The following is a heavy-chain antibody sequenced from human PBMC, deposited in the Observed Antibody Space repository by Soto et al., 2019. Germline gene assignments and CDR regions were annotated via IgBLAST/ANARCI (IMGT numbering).Heavy chain of an antibody. CDR1: GYTFTSYY. V-gene: IGHV1-46*01. Sequence: ASVKVSCKASGYTFTSYYMHWVRQAPGQGLEWMGIINPSGGSTSYAQKFQGRVTMTRDTSTSTVYMELSSLRSEDTAVYCCARDPDYYDSSGSLTRFDPWGQGTLVTVS. CDR2: INPSGGST. J-gene: IGHJ5*02. CDR3: ARDPDYYDSSGSLTRFDP. D-gene: IGHD3-22*01.